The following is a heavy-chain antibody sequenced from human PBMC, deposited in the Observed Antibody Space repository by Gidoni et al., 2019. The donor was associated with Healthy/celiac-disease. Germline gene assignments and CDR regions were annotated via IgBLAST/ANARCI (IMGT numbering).Heavy chain of an antibody. CDR2: IYTSGST. CDR3: ARDRIAAARKGFWYFDY. J-gene: IGHJ4*02. D-gene: IGHD6-13*01. CDR1: GGSISSYY. Sequence: QVQLQESGPGLVKPSETLSLTCTVSGGSISSYYWSWIRQPAGKGLEWLGRIYTSGSTNYNPSLKSRVTMSVDTSKNQFSLKLSSVTAADTAVYYCARDRIAAARKGFWYFDYWGQGTLVTVSS. V-gene: IGHV4-4*07.